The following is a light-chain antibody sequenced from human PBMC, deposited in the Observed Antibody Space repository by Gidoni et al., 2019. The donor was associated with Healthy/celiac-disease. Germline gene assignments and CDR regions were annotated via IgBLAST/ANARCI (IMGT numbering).Light chain of an antibody. CDR1: QSVSSSY. J-gene: IGKJ2*01. CDR3: QQYGSSPPYT. V-gene: IGKV3-20*01. Sequence: ELVLTQSPGTLSLSPGERATLSCRASQSVSSSYLAWYQQKHGQAPRLRIYGASSRATGIPDRFSGSGSGTDFTLTISRLEPEDFAVYYCQQYGSSPPYTFGQGTKLEIK. CDR2: GAS.